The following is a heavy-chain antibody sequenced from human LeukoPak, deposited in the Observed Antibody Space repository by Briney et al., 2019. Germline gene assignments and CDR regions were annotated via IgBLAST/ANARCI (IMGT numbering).Heavy chain of an antibody. CDR2: INPNSGGT. J-gene: IGHJ4*02. V-gene: IGHV1-2*06. Sequence: ASVKVSCKASGYTFTGYYMHWVRQAPGQGLEWMGRINPNSGGTNYAQKFQGRVTMTRDTSLSTAYMELSRLRSDDTAVYYCARAFTARWDIVLMVYANVIDYWGQGTLVTVSS. CDR3: ARAFTARWDIVLMVYANVIDY. CDR1: GYTFTGYY. D-gene: IGHD2-8*01.